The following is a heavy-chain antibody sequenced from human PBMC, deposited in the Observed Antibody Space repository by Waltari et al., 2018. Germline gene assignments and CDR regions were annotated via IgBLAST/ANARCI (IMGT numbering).Heavy chain of an antibody. CDR2: INQDGSEK. D-gene: IGHD6-13*01. CDR3: TRGGDDSSWYWRN. V-gene: IGHV3-7*01. CDR1: GFPFRNNW. J-gene: IGHJ4*02. Sequence: EVQLVESGGGLVQPGGSLRLSCAASGFPFRNNWMTWVRQAPGKGLEWVANINQDGSEKYSVESVKGRFTISRDNAKNSLYLQLNSLRADDTAVYYCTRGGDDSSWYWRNWGQGTLVTVSS.